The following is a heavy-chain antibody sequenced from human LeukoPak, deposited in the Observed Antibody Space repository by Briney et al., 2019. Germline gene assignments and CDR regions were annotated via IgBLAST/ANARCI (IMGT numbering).Heavy chain of an antibody. J-gene: IGHJ6*02. CDR3: ARDYYYYGMDV. V-gene: IGHV4-59*01. Sequence: SETLSLTCTVSGDSIRSNYWSWIRQSPGKGLEWIGYIYYSGSTNYNPSLKSRVTLSVDTSKNQFSLRLSSVTAADTAVYYCARDYYYYGMDVWGQGTTVTVSS. CDR2: IYYSGST. CDR1: GDSIRSNY.